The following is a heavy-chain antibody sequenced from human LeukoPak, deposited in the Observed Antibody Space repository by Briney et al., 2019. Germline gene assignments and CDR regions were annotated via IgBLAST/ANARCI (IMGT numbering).Heavy chain of an antibody. D-gene: IGHD2-15*01. J-gene: IGHJ5*02. V-gene: IGHV3-74*01. CDR3: ASTLRSSEFDP. CDR1: GFTFSSYA. CDR2: INNDGSFT. Sequence: GGSLRLSCAASGFTFSSYAMSWARQAPGKGLVWVSRINNDGSFTTYADSVKGRFTISRDNAKNTLYLQMNSLRAEDTAVYYCASTLRSSEFDPWGQGTLVTVSS.